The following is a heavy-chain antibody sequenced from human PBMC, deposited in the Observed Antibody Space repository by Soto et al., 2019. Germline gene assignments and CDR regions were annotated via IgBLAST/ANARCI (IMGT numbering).Heavy chain of an antibody. V-gene: IGHV3-30*18. CDR2: ISYDGSNK. D-gene: IGHD3-3*01. J-gene: IGHJ4*02. CDR1: GFTFSSYG. Sequence: HPGGSLRLSCAASGFTFSSYGMHWVRQAPGKGLEWVAVISYDGSNKYYADSVKGRFTISRDNSKNTLYLQMNSLRAEDTAVYYCAKDKPSSGFDYWGQGTLVTVSS. CDR3: AKDKPSSGFDY.